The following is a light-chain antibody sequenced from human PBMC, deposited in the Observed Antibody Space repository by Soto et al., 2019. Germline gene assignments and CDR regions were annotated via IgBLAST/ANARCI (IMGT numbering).Light chain of an antibody. V-gene: IGKV3-20*01. CDR2: GAS. Sequence: EIVLTQSPGTLALSPGERATLSCRASQSVSRNYLAWYQQKPGQAPRHLIYGASSRATGIPDRFSGSGSGTDFTLTISRLEPEDFGVYFCQQYATSPLTFGGGTKWIS. J-gene: IGKJ4*01. CDR1: QSVSRNY. CDR3: QQYATSPLT.